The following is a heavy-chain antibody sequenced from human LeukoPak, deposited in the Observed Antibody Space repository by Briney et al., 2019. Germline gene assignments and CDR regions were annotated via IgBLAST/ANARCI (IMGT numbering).Heavy chain of an antibody. V-gene: IGHV3-21*01. CDR1: GFTLSSYS. Sequence: GGSLRLSCAASGFTLSSYSMNWVRQAPGKGLEWVSSTSSSSRYIYYADSVKGRFTISRDNAKNSLYLQMNSLRAEDTAVYYCARYYYYGSGTPYYYYYMDVWGKGTTVTVSS. D-gene: IGHD3-10*01. CDR3: ARYYYYGSGTPYYYYYMDV. CDR2: TSSSSRYI. J-gene: IGHJ6*03.